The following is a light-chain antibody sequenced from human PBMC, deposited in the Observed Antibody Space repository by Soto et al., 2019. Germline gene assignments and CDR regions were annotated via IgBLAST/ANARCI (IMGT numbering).Light chain of an antibody. CDR3: SSYTTSNTRQIV. CDR1: SSDVGGYNY. Sequence: QPVLTQPASVSGSPGQSITISCTGTSSDVGGYNYVSWYQHHPGKAPKLMIFDVSNRPSGVSNRFSGSKSGNTASLIISGLQPEDEADYYCSSYTTSNTRQIVFGTGTKVTVL. CDR2: DVS. V-gene: IGLV2-14*03. J-gene: IGLJ1*01.